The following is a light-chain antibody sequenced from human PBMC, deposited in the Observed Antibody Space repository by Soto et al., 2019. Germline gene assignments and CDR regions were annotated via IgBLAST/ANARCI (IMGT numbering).Light chain of an antibody. CDR2: SDN. CDR3: CSYAGSSTLV. CDR1: NSNVGSNS. V-gene: IGLV1-44*01. Sequence: QSVLTQPPSASGTPGQRVTISCSGRNSNVGSNSVNWYQQFPGMAPKLLLYSDNQRPSGVPDRFSGSKSGNTASLTISGLQAEDEADYYCCSYAGSSTLVFGGGTKLTVL. J-gene: IGLJ2*01.